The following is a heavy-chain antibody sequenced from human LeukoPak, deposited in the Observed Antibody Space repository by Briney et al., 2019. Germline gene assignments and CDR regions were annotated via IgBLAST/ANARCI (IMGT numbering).Heavy chain of an antibody. Sequence: SETLSLTCAVYGGSFSGYYWSWIRQPPGKGLEWIGEINHSGSTNYDPSLRSRVTISVDTSKKQFSLNLSSVTAADTAVYYCAREPPSGLTYAFDIWGQGTMVTVSS. D-gene: IGHD3-22*01. J-gene: IGHJ3*02. CDR1: GGSFSGYY. V-gene: IGHV4-34*01. CDR2: INHSGST. CDR3: AREPPSGLTYAFDI.